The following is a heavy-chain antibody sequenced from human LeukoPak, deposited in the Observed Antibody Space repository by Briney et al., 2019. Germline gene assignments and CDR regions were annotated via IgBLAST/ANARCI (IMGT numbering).Heavy chain of an antibody. D-gene: IGHD1-26*01. CDR1: GYTFIDYF. Sequence: GASVKVSCKASGYTFIDYFMHWMRQAPGQGLEWMGWMNPNSGGTSYAQKFQGRVTITGDTSITTAYMELSRLRSDDTAVYYCARLGLGAFDVWGQGTMVTVS. CDR3: ARLGLGAFDV. J-gene: IGHJ3*01. CDR2: MNPNSGGT. V-gene: IGHV1-2*02.